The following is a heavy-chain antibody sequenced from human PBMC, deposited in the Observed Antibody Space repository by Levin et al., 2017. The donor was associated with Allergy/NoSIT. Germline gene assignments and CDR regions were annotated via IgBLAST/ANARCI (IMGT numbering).Heavy chain of an antibody. CDR2: IWYDGSNK. Sequence: GESLKISCAASGFTFSSYGMHWVRQAPGKGLEWVAVIWYDGSNKYYADSVKGRFTISRDNSKNTLYLQMNSLRAEDTAVYYCARVKELQYYFDYWGQGTLVTVSS. V-gene: IGHV3-33*01. CDR1: GFTFSSYG. J-gene: IGHJ4*02. D-gene: IGHD3-10*01. CDR3: ARVKELQYYFDY.